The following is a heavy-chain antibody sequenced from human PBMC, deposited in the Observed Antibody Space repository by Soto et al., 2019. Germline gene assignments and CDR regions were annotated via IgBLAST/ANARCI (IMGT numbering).Heavy chain of an antibody. V-gene: IGHV1-8*01. CDR3: ARGGNWNAWLVVVY. Sequence: ASVKVSCKASGYTFTSYDINWVRQATGQGLEWMGWMNPNSGNTGYAQKFQGRVTMTRNTSISTAYMELGSLRSEDTAVYYCARGGNWNAWLVVVYWGQGTLVTVSS. D-gene: IGHD1-20*01. CDR2: MNPNSGNT. J-gene: IGHJ4*02. CDR1: GYTFTSYD.